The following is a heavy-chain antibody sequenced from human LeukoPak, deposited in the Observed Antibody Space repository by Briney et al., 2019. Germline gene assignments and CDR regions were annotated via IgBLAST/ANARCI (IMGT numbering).Heavy chain of an antibody. V-gene: IGHV1-18*01. CDR1: GYTFTSYG. Sequence: ASVKVSCKASGYTFTSYGISWVRQAPGPGLEWMGWISAYNGNTNYAQKLQGRVTMTTDTSTSTAYMELRSLRSDDTAVYYCARRGYGDYVGYYFDYWGQGTLVTVSS. J-gene: IGHJ4*02. CDR3: ARRGYGDYVGYYFDY. CDR2: ISAYNGNT. D-gene: IGHD4-17*01.